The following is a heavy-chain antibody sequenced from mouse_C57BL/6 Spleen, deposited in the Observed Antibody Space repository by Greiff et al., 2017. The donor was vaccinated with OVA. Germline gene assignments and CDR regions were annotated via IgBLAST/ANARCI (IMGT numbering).Heavy chain of an antibody. CDR3: ARVDYYGSSRYFDV. CDR2: INPNNGGT. V-gene: IGHV1-26*01. D-gene: IGHD1-1*01. Sequence: EVQLQQSGPELVKPGASVKISCKASGYTFTDYYMNWVKQSHGKSLEWIGDINPNNGGTSYNQKFKGKATLTVDKSSSTAYMELRSLTSEDSAVYYCARVDYYGSSRYFDVWGTGTTVTVSS. CDR1: GYTFTDYY. J-gene: IGHJ1*03.